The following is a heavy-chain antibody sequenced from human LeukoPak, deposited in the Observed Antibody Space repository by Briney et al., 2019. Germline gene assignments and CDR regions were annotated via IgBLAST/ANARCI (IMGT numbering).Heavy chain of an antibody. Sequence: GGSLRLSCAASGFTFSSYWMHWVRQVPGKGLVWVSRINSDGGNTRYADSVKGRFTISRDNAKNTLYLQMNSLRAEDTAVYYCARDLELVYYDSSGYDYWGQGTLVILSS. CDR1: GFTFSSYW. CDR3: ARDLELVYYDSSGYDY. J-gene: IGHJ4*02. D-gene: IGHD3-22*01. V-gene: IGHV3-74*01. CDR2: INSDGGNT.